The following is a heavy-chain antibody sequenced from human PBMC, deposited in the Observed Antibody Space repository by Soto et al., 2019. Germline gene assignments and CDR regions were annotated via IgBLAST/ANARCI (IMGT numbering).Heavy chain of an antibody. V-gene: IGHV1-2*02. Sequence: QVQLVQSGTEVKKPGASVKVSCKASGYTVTDYYIHWVRQAHGQGLEWMGWIDPKNGGTIYAQKCQDRVTMTRDTSISTAYMDLSRLTSDDTALYYCARDDYGIYPYWGQGTLVTVSS. J-gene: IGHJ4*02. CDR3: ARDDYGIYPY. CDR2: IDPKNGGT. D-gene: IGHD1-26*01. CDR1: GYTVTDYY.